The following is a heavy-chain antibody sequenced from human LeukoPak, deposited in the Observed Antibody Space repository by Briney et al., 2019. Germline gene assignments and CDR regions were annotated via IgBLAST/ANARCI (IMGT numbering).Heavy chain of an antibody. J-gene: IGHJ4*02. CDR3: ARHEGGGWYIDY. CDR1: GYSFPHYW. D-gene: IGHD6-19*01. CDR2: IYPDDSKI. Sequence: GESLKISCQASGYSFPHYWIAWVRQMPGKGLEWMGSIYPDDSKIRYSPSFQGHVTISADKSIGTACLQWSSLKASDTAIYYCARHEGGGWYIDYWGQGTLVTV. V-gene: IGHV5-51*01.